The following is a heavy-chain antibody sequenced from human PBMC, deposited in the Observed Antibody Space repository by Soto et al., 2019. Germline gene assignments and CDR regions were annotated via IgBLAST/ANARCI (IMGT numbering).Heavy chain of an antibody. CDR3: ARGPPLLW. CDR1: GGSISSYY. Sequence: TSETLSLTCTVSGGSISSYYWSWIRQSPEKGLEYIGYISYSGSINSNPSLKSRVTMSVDTSKNQFSLKLSSVTAADTAVYYCARGPPLLWWSQGTLVTVSS. J-gene: IGHJ4*02. CDR2: ISYSGSI. V-gene: IGHV4-59*12. D-gene: IGHD2-21*01.